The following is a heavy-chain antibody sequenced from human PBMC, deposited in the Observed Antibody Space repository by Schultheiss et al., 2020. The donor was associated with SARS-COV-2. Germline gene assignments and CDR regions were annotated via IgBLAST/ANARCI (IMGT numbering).Heavy chain of an antibody. Sequence: SQTLSLTCTVSGGSISSGGYYWSWIRQHPGKGLEWIGYIYYSGSTNYNPSLKSRVTISVDTSKNQFSLKVSSVTAADTAVYYCASDLGYCSSTSCYPAAFDYWGQGTLVTVSS. V-gene: IGHV4-31*03. CDR1: GGSISSGGYY. D-gene: IGHD2-2*01. CDR3: ASDLGYCSSTSCYPAAFDY. CDR2: IYYSGST. J-gene: IGHJ4*02.